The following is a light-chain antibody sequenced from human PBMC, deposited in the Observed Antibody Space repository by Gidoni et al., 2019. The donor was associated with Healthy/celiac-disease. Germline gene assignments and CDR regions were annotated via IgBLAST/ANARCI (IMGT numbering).Light chain of an antibody. CDR2: EVS. V-gene: IGLV2-14*01. CDR3: SSYTSSSTLVV. J-gene: IGLJ2*01. CDR1: SSYVGGYND. Sequence: QSALTQPASVPGSPGQSITISCTGTSSYVGGYNDVSWYQQHPGKAPKLMIYEVSNRPSGVSNRFSGSKSGNTASLTISGLQAEDEADYYCSSYTSSSTLVVFGGGTKLTVL.